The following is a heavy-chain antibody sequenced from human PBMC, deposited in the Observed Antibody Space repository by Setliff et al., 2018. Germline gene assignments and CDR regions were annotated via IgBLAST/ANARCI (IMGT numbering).Heavy chain of an antibody. V-gene: IGHV3-7*01. CDR3: ARDHAYGSRFYYYYYNMDV. CDR2: IKQDGSEK. Sequence: VGSLRLSCAASGFTFSSYAMSWVRQAPGKGLEWVANIKQDGSEKYHADSVKGRFTISRDNAKNSLYLQMTSPRAEDTAVYYCARDHAYGSRFYYYYYNMDVWGQGTTVTVSS. CDR1: GFTFSSYA. D-gene: IGHD3-10*01. J-gene: IGHJ6*02.